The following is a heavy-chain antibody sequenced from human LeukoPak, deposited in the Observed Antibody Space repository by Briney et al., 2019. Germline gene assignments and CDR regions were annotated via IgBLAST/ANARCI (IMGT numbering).Heavy chain of an antibody. CDR2: ISSSGGYT. CDR3: AKDLREYTSSPRNAFHI. J-gene: IGHJ3*02. D-gene: IGHD6-6*01. Sequence: GGSLRLSCAASEFTFSSYAMSWVRQAPGRGLEWVSTISSSGGYTYYADSVKGRFTISRDNSKNTLYLLLNSLRAEDTAVYYCAKDLREYTSSPRNAFHIWGQGTMVTVSS. V-gene: IGHV3-23*01. CDR1: EFTFSSYA.